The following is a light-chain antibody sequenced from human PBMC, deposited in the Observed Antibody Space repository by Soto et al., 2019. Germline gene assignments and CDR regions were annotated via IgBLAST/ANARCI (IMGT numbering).Light chain of an antibody. CDR1: QGISSY. J-gene: IGKJ4*01. V-gene: IGKV1-9*01. CDR2: AAS. Sequence: DIQLTQSPSFLSASVGDRVTITCRASQGISSYLAWYQQKPGKAPKLLIYAASTLQSGVPSRFSGSGSGTLFTLTISSLQPEDFATYYCQQLNSYPLTFGGGTKVEIK. CDR3: QQLNSYPLT.